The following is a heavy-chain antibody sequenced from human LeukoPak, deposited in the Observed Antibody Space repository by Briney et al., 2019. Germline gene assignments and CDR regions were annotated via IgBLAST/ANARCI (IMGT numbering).Heavy chain of an antibody. V-gene: IGHV3-7*01. CDR3: ARERQNKDFWSGGDY. CDR2: IKQDGSEQ. J-gene: IGHJ4*02. Sequence: GGSLRLSCAASGFTFSTYWMSWVRQAPGKGLEWVANIKQDGSEQYYADSVKGRFTISGDNAKNSLYLQMNTLRPEDTAVYYCARERQNKDFWSGGDYWGQGTLVTVSS. CDR1: GFTFSTYW. D-gene: IGHD3-3*01.